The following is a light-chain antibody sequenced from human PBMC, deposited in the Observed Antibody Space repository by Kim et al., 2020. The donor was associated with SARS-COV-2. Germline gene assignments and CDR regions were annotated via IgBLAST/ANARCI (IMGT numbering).Light chain of an antibody. Sequence: SYELTQPPSVSVSPGQTASITCSGYKLGDKYVSWYQQKPGQSPGVVIYQDNQRPSGIPERFSGSNSWNTATLTISGTQAMGEADYYCQAWDSSTHNYVFG. V-gene: IGLV3-1*01. CDR2: QDN. J-gene: IGLJ1*01. CDR1: KLGDKY. CDR3: QAWDSSTHNYV.